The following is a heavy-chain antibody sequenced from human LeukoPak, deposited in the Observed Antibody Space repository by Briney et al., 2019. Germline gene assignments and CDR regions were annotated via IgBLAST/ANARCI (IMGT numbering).Heavy chain of an antibody. CDR2: ISGSGDTA. Sequence: PGGSLRLSCAASGFTFSSYAMSWVRQAPGKGPEWVSGISGSGDTAFYADSVKGRFTISRDNSKNTLYVQMNSLGAEDTAVYYCAKDRSDNSSWYCMDVWGQGTTVTVSS. J-gene: IGHJ6*02. CDR1: GFTFSSYA. V-gene: IGHV3-23*01. D-gene: IGHD6-19*01. CDR3: AKDRSDNSSWYCMDV.